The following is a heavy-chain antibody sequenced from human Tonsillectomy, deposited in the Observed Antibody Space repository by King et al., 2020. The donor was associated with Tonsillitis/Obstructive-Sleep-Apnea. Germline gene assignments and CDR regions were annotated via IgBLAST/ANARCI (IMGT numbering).Heavy chain of an antibody. CDR2: IYPGDSDT. V-gene: IGHV5-51*01. Sequence: EVQLVESGAEVKKPGESLKISCKGSGYRFTSYWIGWVRQMPGKGLEWMGIIYPGDSDTRYSPSFRGQVTISADKSISTAYLQWSSLKASDTAIDYCARLLGFPTVTTWALDYWGQGTLVTVSS. CDR3: ARLLGFPTVTTWALDY. J-gene: IGHJ4*02. D-gene: IGHD4-11*01. CDR1: GYRFTSYW.